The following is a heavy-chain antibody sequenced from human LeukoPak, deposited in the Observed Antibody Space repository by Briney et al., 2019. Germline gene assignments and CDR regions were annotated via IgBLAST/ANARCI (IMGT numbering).Heavy chain of an antibody. CDR3: AKDRVQYDFWSGSFDY. D-gene: IGHD3-3*01. Sequence: GGSLRLSCAASGFTFSDYYMSWIRQAPGKGLEWVSYISSSSSYTNYADSVKGRFTISRDNSKNTLYLQMNSLRAEDTAVYYCAKDRVQYDFWSGSFDYWGQGTLVTVSS. V-gene: IGHV3-11*05. CDR1: GFTFSDYY. J-gene: IGHJ4*02. CDR2: ISSSSSYT.